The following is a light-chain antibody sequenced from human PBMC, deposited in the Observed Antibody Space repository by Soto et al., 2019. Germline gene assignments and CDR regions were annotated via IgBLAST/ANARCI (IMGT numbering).Light chain of an antibody. CDR2: AAS. CDR3: QQCYSALPT. Sequence: DIQMTQSPSSLSASVGARVPITCRASQSISVYLNWYQQRPGKAPKLLIYAASKLQSGVPSRFSGSGSGTDFTLTISSLLPEDFATYYCQQCYSALPTFGQGTKVDNK. J-gene: IGKJ2*01. V-gene: IGKV1-39*01. CDR1: QSISVY.